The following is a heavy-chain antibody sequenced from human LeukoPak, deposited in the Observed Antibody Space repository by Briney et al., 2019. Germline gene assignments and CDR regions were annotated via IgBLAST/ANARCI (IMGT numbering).Heavy chain of an antibody. J-gene: IGHJ6*03. CDR2: INPNSGGT. CDR1: GYTFTGYY. D-gene: IGHD4-17*01. V-gene: IGHV1-2*02. Sequence: ASVKVSCKASGYTFTGYYMHWVRQAPGQGLEWMGWINPNSGGTNYAQKFQGRVTMTRDTSISTAYMELSRLRSDDTAVYYCARLASVTTYSIVDYYYMDVWGKGTTVTISS. CDR3: ARLASVTTYSIVDYYYMDV.